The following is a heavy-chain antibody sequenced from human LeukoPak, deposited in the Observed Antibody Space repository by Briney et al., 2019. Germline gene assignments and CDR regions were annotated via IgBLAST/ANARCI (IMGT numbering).Heavy chain of an antibody. CDR1: GFTFSTYE. J-gene: IGHJ6*03. D-gene: IGHD1-14*01. CDR2: ISSSGSTI. V-gene: IGHV3-48*03. Sequence: GGSLRLSCAASGFTFSTYEMTWVRQSPGKGLEWVSYISSSGSTIYYADSVKGRFTISRDNARNSLYLQMNSLRAEDTAVYYCARVGPWVNPDYYYYMDVWGKGTTVTVSS. CDR3: ARVGPWVNPDYYYYMDV.